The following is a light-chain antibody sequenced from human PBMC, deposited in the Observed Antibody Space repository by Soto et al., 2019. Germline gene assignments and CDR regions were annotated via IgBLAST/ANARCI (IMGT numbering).Light chain of an antibody. J-gene: IGKJ5*01. Sequence: EIVLTQSPATLSLSPGERATLSCRASQSVSSYLGWYQQKPGQAPRLLIYDTSNRATGIPARISGSGSGTDFTLTISSLEPEDFAVYYCQQRSNWITFGQGTRLEIK. CDR3: QQRSNWIT. V-gene: IGKV3-11*01. CDR1: QSVSSY. CDR2: DTS.